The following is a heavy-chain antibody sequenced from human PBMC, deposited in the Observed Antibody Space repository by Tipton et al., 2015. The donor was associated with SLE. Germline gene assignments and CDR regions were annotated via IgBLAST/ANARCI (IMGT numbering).Heavy chain of an antibody. CDR2: IYHSGST. CDR3: ARAGVGSSGWYFDY. D-gene: IGHD6-19*01. CDR1: GGSISSGGYS. J-gene: IGHJ4*02. V-gene: IGHV4-30-2*01. Sequence: LRLSCAVSGGSISSGGYSWSWIRQPPGKGLEWIGYIYHSGSTYYNPSLKSRVTISVDRSKNQFSLKLSSVTAADTAVYYCARAGVGSSGWYFDYWGQGTLVTVSS.